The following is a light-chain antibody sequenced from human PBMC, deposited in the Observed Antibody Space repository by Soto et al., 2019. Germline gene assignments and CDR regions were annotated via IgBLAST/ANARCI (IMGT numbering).Light chain of an antibody. Sequence: QSVLTQPPSASGTPGQRVTISCSGSRSNIGSNTVNWYQQLPGTGPKLLIYNNNQRPSGVPDRFSGSKSGTSASLAFSGVQSEDEADFYCATWDDTLNVWMFGGGTKLTVL. CDR2: NNN. J-gene: IGLJ3*02. V-gene: IGLV1-44*01. CDR3: ATWDDTLNVWM. CDR1: RSNIGSNT.